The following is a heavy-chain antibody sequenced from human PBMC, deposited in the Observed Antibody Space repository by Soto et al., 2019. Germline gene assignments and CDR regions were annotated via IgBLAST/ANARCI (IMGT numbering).Heavy chain of an antibody. V-gene: IGHV4-59*01. CDR1: GGSISSYY. Sequence: SETLSLTCTVSGGSISSYYWNWIRQPPGKGLEWIGYIYYSGSTNNNPSLKSRVTISVDTSKNQFSLKLRSVTAADTAVYYCARDPTRGELLSGMDVWGQGTTVTVSS. J-gene: IGHJ6*02. CDR2: IYYSGST. CDR3: ARDPTRGELLSGMDV. D-gene: IGHD1-7*01.